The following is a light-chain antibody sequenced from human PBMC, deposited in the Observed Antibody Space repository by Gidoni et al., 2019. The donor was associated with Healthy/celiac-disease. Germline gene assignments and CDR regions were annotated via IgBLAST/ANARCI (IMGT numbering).Light chain of an antibody. CDR2: QDT. CDR1: KLGDKY. J-gene: IGLJ2*01. V-gene: IGLV3-1*01. Sequence: SYELTQPPSVSVSPGQTASITCSGDKLGDKYACWYQQKPGQSPVLVIYQDTERPSGIPERFSGSNSGNTATLTISGTHAMDEADYYCQAWDSSTAVFGGGTKLTVL. CDR3: QAWDSSTAV.